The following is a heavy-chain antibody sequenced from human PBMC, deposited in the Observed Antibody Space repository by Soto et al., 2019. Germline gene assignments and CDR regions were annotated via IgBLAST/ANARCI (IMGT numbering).Heavy chain of an antibody. Sequence: GASVKVSCKASGYTFTSYYMHWVRQAPGQGLEWMGIINPSGGSTSYAQKFQGRVTMTRDTSTSTVYMELSSLRSEDTAVYYCARDGHSGYDSIPGVWFDPWGQGTLVTVSS. J-gene: IGHJ5*02. D-gene: IGHD5-12*01. CDR1: GYTFTSYY. CDR2: INPSGGST. V-gene: IGHV1-46*01. CDR3: ARDGHSGYDSIPGVWFDP.